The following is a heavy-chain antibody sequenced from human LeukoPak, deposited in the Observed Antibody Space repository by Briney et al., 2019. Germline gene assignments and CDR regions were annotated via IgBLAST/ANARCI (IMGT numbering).Heavy chain of an antibody. CDR1: GFSFSSYS. J-gene: IGHJ6*03. V-gene: IGHV3-21*01. CDR3: ARDFYYYYYMDV. CDR2: ITRSSTYI. Sequence: GGSLRLSCAASGFSFSSYSMTWVRQAPGKGLEWVSCITRSSTYIHYADSVKGRFTISRDNAKNSVYLQMNSLRADDTAVYYCARDFYYYYYMDVWGKGTTVTVSS.